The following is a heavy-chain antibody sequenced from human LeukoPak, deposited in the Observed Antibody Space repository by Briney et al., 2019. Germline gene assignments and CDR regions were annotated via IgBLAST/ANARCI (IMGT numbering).Heavy chain of an antibody. Sequence: VASVKVSCKASGYTFTGYYMHWVRQAPGQGLEWMGWINPNSGGTNYAQKFQGRVTMTRDTSISTAYMELSRLRSDDTAVYYCARVAWELFPYDYWGQGTLVTVSS. D-gene: IGHD1-26*01. CDR2: INPNSGGT. CDR1: GYTFTGYY. CDR3: ARVAWELFPYDY. J-gene: IGHJ4*02. V-gene: IGHV1-2*02.